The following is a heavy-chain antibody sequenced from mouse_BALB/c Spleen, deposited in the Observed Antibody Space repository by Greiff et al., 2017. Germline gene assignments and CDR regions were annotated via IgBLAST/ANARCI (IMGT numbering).Heavy chain of an antibody. Sequence: VKLMESGPGLVAPSQSLSITCTVSGFSLSRYSVHWVRQPPGKGLEWLGMIWGGGSTDYNSALKSRLSISKDNSKSQVFLKMNSLQTDDTAMYYCAPYGNYGPAWFAYWGQGTLVTVSA. D-gene: IGHD2-1*01. CDR2: IWGGGST. J-gene: IGHJ3*01. CDR3: APYGNYGPAWFAY. CDR1: GFSLSRYS. V-gene: IGHV2-6-4*01.